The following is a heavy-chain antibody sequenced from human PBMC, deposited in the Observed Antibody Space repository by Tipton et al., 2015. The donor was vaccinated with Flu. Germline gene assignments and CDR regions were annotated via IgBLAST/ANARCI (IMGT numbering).Heavy chain of an antibody. D-gene: IGHD2-2*01. CDR2: ISAYNGNT. V-gene: IGHV1-18*01. CDR1: GYTFTSYG. J-gene: IGHJ5*02. Sequence: QLVQSGAEVKKPGASVKVSCKASGYTFTSYGISWVRQAPGQGLEWMGWISAYNGNTNYAQKLQGRVTMTTDTSTSTAYMELRSLRSDDPAVYYCARDSPPRHLTPMNDGGRYYAPFAPWGQGTLVTVSS. CDR3: ARDSPPRHLTPMNDGGRYYAPFAP.